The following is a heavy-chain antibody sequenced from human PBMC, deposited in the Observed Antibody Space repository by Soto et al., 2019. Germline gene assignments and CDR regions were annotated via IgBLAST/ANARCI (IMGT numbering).Heavy chain of an antibody. D-gene: IGHD1-26*01. V-gene: IGHV3-30*18. CDR2: ISDDGSKK. CDR3: AKVGDVYNSFFDY. Sequence: LRLSCSAAGFTLSSYGMHWVRQAPGKGLEWVAVISDDGSKKYYADPVKGRFSISRDNPKNTLFLQMNSLRVEDTAVYYCAKVGDVYNSFFDYWGQGTLVTVSS. CDR1: GFTLSSYG. J-gene: IGHJ4*02.